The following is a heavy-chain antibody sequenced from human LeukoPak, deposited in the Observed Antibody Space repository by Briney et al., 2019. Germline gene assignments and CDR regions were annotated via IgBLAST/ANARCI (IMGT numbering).Heavy chain of an antibody. J-gene: IGHJ3*02. CDR3: AKGKLHYDILTGYYTQDAFDI. CDR2: ISGSGGST. V-gene: IGHV3-23*01. CDR1: GFTFSNYA. Sequence: GGSLRLSCAASGFTFSNYAMSWVRQAPGKGLEWVSAISGSGGSTYYADSVKGRFTISRDNSKNTLYLQMNSLRAEDTAIYYCAKGKLHYDILTGYYTQDAFDIWGHGTMVTVSS. D-gene: IGHD3-9*01.